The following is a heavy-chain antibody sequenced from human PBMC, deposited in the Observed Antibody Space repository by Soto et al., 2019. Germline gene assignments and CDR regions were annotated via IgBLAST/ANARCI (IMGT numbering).Heavy chain of an antibody. CDR1: GGTFSTYA. J-gene: IGHJ6*02. V-gene: IGHV1-69*06. Sequence: QLQLVQSGAEVKKSGSSVKVACQASGGTFSTYAISWMRQAPGQGLEWMGGILPMFVTVHYAQKFQGRVTITADKSTSTAYVDLSSLRSEDTAVYYCATTSSRSIALAGSGYYYGMDVWGQGTTVTVSS. D-gene: IGHD6-19*01. CDR3: ATTSSRSIALAGSGYYYGMDV. CDR2: ILPMFVTV.